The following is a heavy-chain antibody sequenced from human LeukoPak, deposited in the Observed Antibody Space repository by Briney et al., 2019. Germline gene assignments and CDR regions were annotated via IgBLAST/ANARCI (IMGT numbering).Heavy chain of an antibody. Sequence: GGSLRLSCAASGFTFSSYGMHWVRQAPGKGLEWVAVISYDGSNKYYADSVKGRSTISRDNSKNTLYLQMNSLRAEDTAVYYCAIPYSSSLPADYWGQGTLVTVSS. V-gene: IGHV3-30*03. CDR3: AIPYSSSLPADY. CDR1: GFTFSSYG. D-gene: IGHD6-13*01. J-gene: IGHJ4*02. CDR2: ISYDGSNK.